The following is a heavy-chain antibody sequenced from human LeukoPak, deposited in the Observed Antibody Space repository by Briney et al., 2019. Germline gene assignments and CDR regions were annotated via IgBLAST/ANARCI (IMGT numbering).Heavy chain of an antibody. CDR3: ARDLEARRSGAGNYMDV. D-gene: IGHD2-15*01. V-gene: IGHV1-2*02. Sequence: GASVKVSCKASGYTSIAYYIHWVRQAPGQGLEWMGWINPNSGGTNYAQKFQGRVTVTRDTSITTAYMELSSLRSDDTAVYYCARDLEARRSGAGNYMDVWGKGTTVTISS. CDR2: INPNSGGT. CDR1: GYTSIAYY. J-gene: IGHJ6*03.